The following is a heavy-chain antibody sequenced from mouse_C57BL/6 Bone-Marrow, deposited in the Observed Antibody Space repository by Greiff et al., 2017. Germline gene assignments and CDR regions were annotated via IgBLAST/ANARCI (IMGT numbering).Heavy chain of an antibody. D-gene: IGHD2-4*01. J-gene: IGHJ3*01. Sequence: VKLVESGPGLVAPSQSLSITCTVSGFSLPSYAISWVRQPPGKGLEWLGVIWPGGGPHYNSALKSRLSISKDNSKSQVFLKMNSLQTDDTARYYCARNSDYDYGGFAYWGQGTLVTVSA. CDR1: GFSLPSYA. V-gene: IGHV2-9-1*01. CDR2: IWPGGGP. CDR3: ARNSDYDYGGFAY.